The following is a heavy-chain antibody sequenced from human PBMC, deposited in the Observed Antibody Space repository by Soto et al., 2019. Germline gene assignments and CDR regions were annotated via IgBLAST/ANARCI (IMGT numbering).Heavy chain of an antibody. CDR2: IIPIFGTA. CDR1: GGTFSSYA. J-gene: IGHJ5*02. CDR3: ARDRDIVLVPAAWPHNWFDP. D-gene: IGHD2-2*01. V-gene: IGHV1-69*12. Sequence: QVQLVQSGAEVKKPGSSVKVSCKASGGTFSSYAISWVRQAPGQGLEWMGGIIPIFGTANYAQKLQGRVTITAGESTSTAYMELGSLRSEDTAVYYCARDRDIVLVPAAWPHNWFDPWGQGTLVTVSS.